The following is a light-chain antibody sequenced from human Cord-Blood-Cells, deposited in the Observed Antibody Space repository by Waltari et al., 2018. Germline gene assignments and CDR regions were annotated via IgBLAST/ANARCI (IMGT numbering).Light chain of an antibody. V-gene: IGLV1-47*01. J-gene: IGLJ1*01. CDR2: RNN. CDR1: TPNIGRDA. Sequence: QPVPPQTPSPSGTPGQRVTISGAGRTPNIGRDAVYWYQPIPGTAHKLLIYRNNQRPSGVPDRFSGSKSGTSASLAISGLRSEDEADYYCAAWDDSLSGFYVFGTGTKVTVL. CDR3: AAWDDSLSGFYV.